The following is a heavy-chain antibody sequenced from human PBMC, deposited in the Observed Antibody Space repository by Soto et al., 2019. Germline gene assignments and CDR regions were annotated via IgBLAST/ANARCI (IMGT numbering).Heavy chain of an antibody. V-gene: IGHV4-31*03. D-gene: IGHD4-17*01. J-gene: IGHJ4*02. Sequence: SETLSLTCTVSGGSISSGGYYWSWIRQHPGKGLEWIGYIYYSGSTYYNPSLKSRVTISVDTSKNQFSLKLSSVTAADTAVYYCARAKGDYVFYYFDYWGQGTLVTVSS. CDR2: IYYSGST. CDR3: ARAKGDYVFYYFDY. CDR1: GGSISSGGYY.